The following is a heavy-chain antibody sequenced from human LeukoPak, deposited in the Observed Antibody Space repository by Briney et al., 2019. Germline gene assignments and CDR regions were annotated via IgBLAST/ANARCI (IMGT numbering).Heavy chain of an antibody. CDR2: INPNNGGT. CDR1: GYTFTGYY. CDR3: ARGLRYFDWLSYYMDV. J-gene: IGHJ6*03. V-gene: IGHV1-2*02. D-gene: IGHD3-9*01. Sequence: ASVKVSCKASGYTFTGYYIHWVRQAPGQGLEWMGWINPNNGGTNYAQKFQGRVTMTRDTSISTAYMELSSLRSDDTAVYYCARGLRYFDWLSYYMDVWGKGTTVTISS.